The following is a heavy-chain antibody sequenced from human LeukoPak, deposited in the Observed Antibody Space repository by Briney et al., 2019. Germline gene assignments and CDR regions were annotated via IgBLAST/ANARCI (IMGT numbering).Heavy chain of an antibody. CDR1: GFTVSSSY. CDR2: IYSGGST. Sequence: GGSLRLSCAASGFTVSSSYMSWVRQAPGKGLEWVSVIYSGGSTYYADSVKGRFTISRDNSKNTLYLQTNSLRAEDTAVYYCARDRPPPTYPPDGFDIWGQGTMVTVSS. D-gene: IGHD1-1*01. CDR3: ARDRPPPTYPPDGFDI. J-gene: IGHJ3*02. V-gene: IGHV3-66*01.